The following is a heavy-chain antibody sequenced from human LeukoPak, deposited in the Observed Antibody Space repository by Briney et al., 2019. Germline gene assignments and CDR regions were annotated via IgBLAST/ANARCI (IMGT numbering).Heavy chain of an antibody. CDR3: ARSIAVAGTLSDY. CDR1: GFTFSSYS. J-gene: IGHJ4*02. CDR2: ISSSSSYI. V-gene: IGHV3-21*01. Sequence: GRSLRLSCAASGFTFSSYSMNWVRQAPGKGLEWVSSISSSSSYIHYADSVKGRFTISRDNAKNSLYLQMNSLRAEDTAVYYCARSIAVAGTLSDYWGQGTLVTVSS. D-gene: IGHD6-19*01.